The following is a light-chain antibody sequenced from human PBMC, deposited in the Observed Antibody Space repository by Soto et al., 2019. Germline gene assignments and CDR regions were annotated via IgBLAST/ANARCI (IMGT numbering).Light chain of an antibody. CDR3: QQYGSSGT. V-gene: IGKV3-15*01. Sequence: EIVMTQSPATLSVSPGERATLSCRASQSVSSNLAWYQQRPGQAPRLLIFDAAIRATGIPASFSGSRSGTEFTLTISSLQSEDFTVYYCQQYGSSGTFGQGTKGDIK. CDR2: DAA. J-gene: IGKJ1*01. CDR1: QSVSSN.